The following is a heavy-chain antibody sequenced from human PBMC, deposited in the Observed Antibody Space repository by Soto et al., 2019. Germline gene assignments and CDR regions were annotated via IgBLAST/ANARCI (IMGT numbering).Heavy chain of an antibody. Sequence: QVQLVQSGAEVKKPGSSVKVSCKASGNNFNNYFINWVRQVPGQGLEWMGGINPMLRITQYRQQFQARITGTADRSTGTSYMELRGLESEDTAVYYCAGDAPPRSGIYYGMDVWGQGTTITVSS. CDR1: GNNFNNYF. CDR2: INPMLRIT. D-gene: IGHD3-10*01. CDR3: AGDAPPRSGIYYGMDV. V-gene: IGHV1-69*17. J-gene: IGHJ6*02.